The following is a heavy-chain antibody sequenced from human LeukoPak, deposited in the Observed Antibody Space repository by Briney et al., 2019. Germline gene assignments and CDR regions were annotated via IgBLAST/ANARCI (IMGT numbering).Heavy chain of an antibody. Sequence: SGPTLVNPTQTLTLTCTFSGFSLSTSGVGVGWIRQPPGKALEWLALIYWNDGKSYSPSLKSRLTITKDTSKNQVVLTMTNMDPVDTATYYCAHSEFYYDSSGYPHFDYWGQGTLVTVSS. CDR1: GFSLSTSGVG. CDR2: IYWNDGK. V-gene: IGHV2-5*01. J-gene: IGHJ4*02. CDR3: AHSEFYYDSSGYPHFDY. D-gene: IGHD3-22*01.